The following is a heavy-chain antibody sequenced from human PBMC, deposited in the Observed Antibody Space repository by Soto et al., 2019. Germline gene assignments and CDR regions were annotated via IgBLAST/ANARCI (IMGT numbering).Heavy chain of an antibody. CDR3: AKGLLLRYFDWLLRDDAFDI. D-gene: IGHD3-9*01. Sequence: EVQLLESGGGLVQPGGSLRLSCAASGFTFSSYAMSWVRQAPGKGLEWVSAISGSGGSTYYADSVKGRFTISRDNSKNTLYLQMNGLRAEDTAVYYCAKGLLLRYFDWLLRDDAFDIWGQGTMVTVSS. J-gene: IGHJ3*02. CDR1: GFTFSSYA. CDR2: ISGSGGST. V-gene: IGHV3-23*01.